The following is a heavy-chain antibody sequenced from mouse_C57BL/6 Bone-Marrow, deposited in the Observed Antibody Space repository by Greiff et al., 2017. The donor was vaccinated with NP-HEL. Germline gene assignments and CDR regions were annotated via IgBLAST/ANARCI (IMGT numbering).Heavy chain of an antibody. D-gene: IGHD1-1*01. CDR1: GYTFTSYW. CDR3: TRYDYYGSSPFDY. J-gene: IGHJ2*01. Sequence: EVQLQQSGTVLARPGASVKMSCKTSGYTFTSYWMHWVKQRPGQGLEWIGAIYPGNSDTSYNQKFKGKAKLTAVTSASTAYMELSSLTNEDSAVYYCTRYDYYGSSPFDYWGQGTTLTVSS. V-gene: IGHV1-5*01. CDR2: IYPGNSDT.